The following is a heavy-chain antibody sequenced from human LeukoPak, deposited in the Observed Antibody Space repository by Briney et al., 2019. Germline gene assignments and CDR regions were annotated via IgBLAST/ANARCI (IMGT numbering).Heavy chain of an antibody. D-gene: IGHD5-24*01. CDR2: IYYSGSS. CDR1: GGSISSTTYY. Sequence: PSETLSLTCIVSGGSISSTTYYWGWIRQPPGKGLEWIGYIYYSGSSYYNPSLKSRVTISVDTSKNQFSLKLTSVTAADTAVYYCARGEMATTYYFDYWGQGTLVTVSS. CDR3: ARGEMATTYYFDY. V-gene: IGHV4-31*03. J-gene: IGHJ4*02.